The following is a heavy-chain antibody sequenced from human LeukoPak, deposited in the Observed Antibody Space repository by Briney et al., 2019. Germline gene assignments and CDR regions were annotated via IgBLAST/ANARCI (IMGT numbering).Heavy chain of an antibody. V-gene: IGHV3-23*01. Sequence: PGGSLRLSCAASGFTFSSYAMSWVRQAPGKGLEWVSAISGSGGSTYYADSVKGRFTISRDNSKNTLYLQMNSLRAEGTAVYYCAKGLDLRSYYYDTSADAAFDIWGQGTMVTVSS. CDR3: AKGLDLRSYYYDTSADAAFDI. J-gene: IGHJ3*02. D-gene: IGHD3-22*01. CDR1: GFTFSSYA. CDR2: ISGSGGST.